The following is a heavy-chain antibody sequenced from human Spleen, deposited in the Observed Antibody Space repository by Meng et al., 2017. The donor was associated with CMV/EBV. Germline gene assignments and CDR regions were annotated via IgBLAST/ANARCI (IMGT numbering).Heavy chain of an antibody. J-gene: IGHJ4*02. CDR2: IKQDGSEK. Sequence: GSRFDIRDYYMNWFRQAPGKGLEWVANIKQDGSEKYYVDSVKGRFTISRDNAKNSLYLQMNSLRAEDTAVYYCARDDSTGYYYFDSWGQGTLVTVSS. V-gene: IGHV3-7*01. CDR3: ARDDSTGYYYFDS. CDR1: RFDIRDYY. D-gene: IGHD3-22*01.